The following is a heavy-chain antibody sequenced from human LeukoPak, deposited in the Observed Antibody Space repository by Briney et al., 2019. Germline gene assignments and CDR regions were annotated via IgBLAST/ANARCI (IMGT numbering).Heavy chain of an antibody. J-gene: IGHJ6*03. CDR1: GYTFTGYY. Sequence: ASVKVSCKASGYTFTGYYMHWVRQAPGQGLEWMGWINPNSGGANYAQKFQGRVTMTRDTSISTAYMELSRLRSDDTAVYYCAALGYSGSYSYYYMDVWGKGTTVTVSS. CDR3: AALGYSGSYSYYYMDV. D-gene: IGHD1-26*01. CDR2: INPNSGGA. V-gene: IGHV1-2*02.